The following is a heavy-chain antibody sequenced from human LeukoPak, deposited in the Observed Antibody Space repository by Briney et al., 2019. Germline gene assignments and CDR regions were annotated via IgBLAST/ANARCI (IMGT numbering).Heavy chain of an antibody. J-gene: IGHJ4*02. D-gene: IGHD3-10*01. CDR2: ISYDGSNK. CDR3: AKDHLGDVDLFDY. V-gene: IGHV3-30*18. CDR1: GFTFSSYG. Sequence: GGSLRLSCAASGFTFSSYGMHWVRQAPGKGLEWVAVISYDGSNKYYADSVKGRFTISRDSSKNTLYLQMNSLRAEDTAVYYCAKDHLGDVDLFDYWGQGTLDTVSS.